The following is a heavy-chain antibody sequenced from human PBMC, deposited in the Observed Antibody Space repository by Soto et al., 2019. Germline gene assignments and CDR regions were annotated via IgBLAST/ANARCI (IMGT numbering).Heavy chain of an antibody. Sequence: EVQLVESGGGLVQPGGSLRLSCVASGFSFGSYCLHWVRQAPGKGLEYLSAISNDGVHTYYANSVKDRFTISRDNSKDTLYLHMGSLRPEDMAVYYWARGHLPWDYHSYGMDVWGQGTTVTVSS. D-gene: IGHD7-27*01. CDR2: ISNDGVHT. CDR1: GFSFGSYC. J-gene: IGHJ6*02. CDR3: ARGHLPWDYHSYGMDV. V-gene: IGHV3-64*01.